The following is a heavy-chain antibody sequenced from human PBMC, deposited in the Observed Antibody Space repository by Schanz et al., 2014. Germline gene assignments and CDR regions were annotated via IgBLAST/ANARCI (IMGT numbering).Heavy chain of an antibody. V-gene: IGHV3-11*01. Sequence: QMQLVESGGGLVKPGGSLRLSCVASGFSFSDSFMSWIRQTPEKGLEWIAFMSHSGGVIYYAESVRGRFFISRDNAKNSLYLQMSSLRVEDTAVYYCAKDPRGDKNDRAYYFDYWGQGTLVSVSS. J-gene: IGHJ4*02. CDR3: AKDPRGDKNDRAYYFDY. CDR2: MSHSGGVI. D-gene: IGHD3-10*01. CDR1: GFSFSDSF.